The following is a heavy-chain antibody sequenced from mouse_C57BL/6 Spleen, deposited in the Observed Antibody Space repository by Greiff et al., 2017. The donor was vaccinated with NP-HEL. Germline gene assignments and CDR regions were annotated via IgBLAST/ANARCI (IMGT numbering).Heavy chain of an antibody. CDR1: GYAFSSYW. CDR3: ARREDSSGYGAY. Sequence: QVQLQQSGAELVKPGASVKISCKASGYAFSSYWMNWVKQRPGKGLEWIGQIYPGDGDTNYNGKFKGKATLTADKSSSTAYMQLSSLTSEDSAVYFCARREDSSGYGAYWGQGTLVTVSA. V-gene: IGHV1-80*01. CDR2: IYPGDGDT. D-gene: IGHD3-2*02. J-gene: IGHJ3*01.